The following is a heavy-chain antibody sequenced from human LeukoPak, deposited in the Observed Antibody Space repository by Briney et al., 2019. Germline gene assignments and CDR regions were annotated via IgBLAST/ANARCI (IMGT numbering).Heavy chain of an antibody. V-gene: IGHV3-64*02. CDR1: GFTFSNYA. J-gene: IGHJ4*02. D-gene: IGHD3-16*02. CDR2: ISTNGGTT. Sequence: GSLRLSCAASGFTFSNYAMHWVRQAPGKGLEYVSAISTNGGTTYYADSVKGRFTISRDNSKNTLYLQMGSLRAEDMAVYYCARSDYVWGSYRFPLDYWGQGTLVTVSS. CDR3: ARSDYVWGSYRFPLDY.